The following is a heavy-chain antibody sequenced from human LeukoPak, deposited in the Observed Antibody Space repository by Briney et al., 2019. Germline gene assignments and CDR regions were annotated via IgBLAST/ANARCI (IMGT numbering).Heavy chain of an antibody. CDR3: SRESGPFCPFGY. J-gene: IGHJ4*02. D-gene: IGHD1-26*01. CDR1: GGSISGTNW. V-gene: IGHV4-4*02. Sequence: SGTLSLTCGVPGGSISGTNWWSWVRQPPGQVLEWIGEISLAGQTNYNPSLNGRVTMSLDKSSNQLSLHLTSVTAADTATYYCSRESGPFCPFGYWGQGTLVIVSS. CDR2: ISLAGQT.